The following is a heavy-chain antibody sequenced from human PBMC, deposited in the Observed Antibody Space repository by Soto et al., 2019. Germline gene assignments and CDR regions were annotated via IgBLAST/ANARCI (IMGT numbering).Heavy chain of an antibody. J-gene: IGHJ4*02. CDR1: GFTFSSYG. CDR3: AREGSVRFLEWLPIDY. D-gene: IGHD3-3*01. CDR2: IWYDGSNK. Sequence: QVQLVESGGGVVQPGRSLRLSRAASGFTFSSYGMHWVRQAPGKGLEWVAVIWYDGSNKYYADSVKGRFTISRDNSKNTLYLQMNSLRAEDTAVYYCAREGSVRFLEWLPIDYWGQGTLVTVSS. V-gene: IGHV3-33*01.